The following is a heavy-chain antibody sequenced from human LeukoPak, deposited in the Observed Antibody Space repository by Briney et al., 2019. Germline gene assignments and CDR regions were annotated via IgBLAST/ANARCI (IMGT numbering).Heavy chain of an antibody. D-gene: IGHD6-13*01. J-gene: IGHJ6*02. CDR3: ARDAIAAARGGYYYYGMDV. V-gene: IGHV1-8*01. CDR2: MNPNSGNT. CDR1: GYTFTSYD. Sequence: ASVKVSCKASGYTFTSYDINWVGQATGQVLEWMGWMNPNSGNTGYAQKFQGRVTMTRNTSISTAYMELSSLRSEDTAVYYCARDAIAAARGGYYYYGMDVWGQGTTVTVSS.